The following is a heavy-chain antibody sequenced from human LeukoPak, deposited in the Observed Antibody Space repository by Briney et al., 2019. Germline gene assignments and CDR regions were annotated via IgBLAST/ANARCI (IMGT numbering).Heavy chain of an antibody. CDR3: ARRPNYSSSWSH. CDR1: GYTLTELS. V-gene: IGHV1-24*01. J-gene: IGHJ4*02. D-gene: IGHD6-13*01. Sequence: ASVKVSCKVSGYTLTELSMHWVRQAPGKGLEWMGGFDPEDGETIYAQKFQGRVTMTEDTSTDTAYMELSSLRSEDTAVYYCARRPNYSSSWSHWGQGTLVTVSS. CDR2: FDPEDGET.